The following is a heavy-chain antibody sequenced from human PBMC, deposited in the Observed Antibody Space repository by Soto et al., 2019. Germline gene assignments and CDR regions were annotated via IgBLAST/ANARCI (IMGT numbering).Heavy chain of an antibody. D-gene: IGHD6-13*01. J-gene: IGHJ4*02. CDR3: ARDERAATPRGVDY. V-gene: IGHV3-48*01. Sequence: PGGSLRLSCAASGFTFSSYNMNWVRQAPGKGLEWVSYISSSSSTIYYADSVKGRFTISRDNAKNSLYLQMNSLRAEDTAVYYCARDERAATPRGVDYWGQGTLVTVSS. CDR1: GFTFSSYN. CDR2: ISSSSSTI.